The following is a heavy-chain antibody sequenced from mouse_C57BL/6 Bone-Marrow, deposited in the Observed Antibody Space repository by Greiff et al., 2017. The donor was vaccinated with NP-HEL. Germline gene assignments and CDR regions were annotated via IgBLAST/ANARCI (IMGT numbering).Heavy chain of an antibody. CDR1: GYTFTSYL. D-gene: IGHD1-1*01. Sequence: QVHVKQPGAELVKPGASVKLSCKASGYTFTSYLMHWVKQRPGRGLEWIGRIDPNRGGTKYNEKFKSKATLTVDKPSSTAYMQLNSLTSEDSAVYYCARYYYGSSSFDYWGQGTTLTVSS. CDR3: ARYYYGSSSFDY. V-gene: IGHV1-72*01. J-gene: IGHJ2*01. CDR2: IDPNRGGT.